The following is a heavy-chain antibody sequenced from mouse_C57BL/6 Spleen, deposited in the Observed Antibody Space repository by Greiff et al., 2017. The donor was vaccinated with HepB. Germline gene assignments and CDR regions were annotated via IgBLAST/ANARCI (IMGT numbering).Heavy chain of an antibody. Sequence: VQLQQSGPVLVKPGASVKMSCKASGYTFTDYYMNWVKQSHGKSLEWIGVINPYNGGTSYNQKFKGKATLTVDKSSSTAYMELNSLTSEDSAVYYCARSGDGVFAYWGQGTLVTVSA. CDR2: INPYNGGT. CDR3: ARSGDGVFAY. CDR1: GYTFTDYY. V-gene: IGHV1-19*01. J-gene: IGHJ3*01.